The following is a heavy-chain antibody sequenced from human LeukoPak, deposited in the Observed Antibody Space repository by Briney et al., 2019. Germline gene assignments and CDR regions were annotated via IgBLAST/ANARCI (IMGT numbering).Heavy chain of an antibody. CDR3: ARLTTVTTFDS. Sequence: PGGSRRLSCAASGFTFSRYWMSWVRQAPGKGLEWVANIKQDGGEKYYVDSVKGRFTISRDNAKNSLYLQMDSLRAEDTAMYYCARLTTVTTFDSWGQGTLVTVSS. CDR2: IKQDGGEK. V-gene: IGHV3-7*01. J-gene: IGHJ4*02. D-gene: IGHD4-17*01. CDR1: GFTFSRYW.